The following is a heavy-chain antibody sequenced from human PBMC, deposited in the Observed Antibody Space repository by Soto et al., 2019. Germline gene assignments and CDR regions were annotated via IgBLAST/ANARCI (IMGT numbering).Heavy chain of an antibody. V-gene: IGHV1-2*02. J-gene: IGHJ4*02. Sequence: GASVKVSCKASGYTFTSYYMHWVRQAPGQGLEWMGWINPNSGGTNYAQKFQGRVTMTRGTSISTAYMELSRLRSDDTAVYYCARVDAWQQLEEFDYWGQGTLVPVSS. CDR1: GYTFTSYY. CDR3: ARVDAWQQLEEFDY. CDR2: INPNSGGT. D-gene: IGHD6-13*01.